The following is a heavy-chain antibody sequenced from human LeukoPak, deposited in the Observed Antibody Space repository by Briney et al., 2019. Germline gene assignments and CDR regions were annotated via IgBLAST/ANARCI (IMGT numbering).Heavy chain of an antibody. V-gene: IGHV3-30*04. Sequence: GGSLRLSCAASGFTFSSYAMHGVRQAPGKGLEWAAVILYDVSNKYYADSVKGRFTISRDNSKNTLNLQKNNLRAKNTAVYYCAKRGGRGLYCSSTSCPIDYWGQGTLVTVSS. CDR2: ILYDVSNK. J-gene: IGHJ4*02. D-gene: IGHD2-2*01. CDR1: GFTFSSYA. CDR3: AKRGGRGLYCSSTSCPIDY.